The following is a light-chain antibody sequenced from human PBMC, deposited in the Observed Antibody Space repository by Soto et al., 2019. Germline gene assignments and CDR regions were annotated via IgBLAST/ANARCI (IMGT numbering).Light chain of an antibody. J-gene: IGLJ1*01. CDR3: QSYDSGLSTYV. V-gene: IGLV1-40*01. CDR1: SANIGTGYD. CDR2: DNN. Sequence: QSVLTQPPSVSGAPGQRVTISCTGGSANIGTGYDVHWYQQVPGTAPKLLIYDNNNRPSGIPDRFSGSKSDTSASLAIAGLQAEDEADYYCQSYDSGLSTYVFGTGTKVTVL.